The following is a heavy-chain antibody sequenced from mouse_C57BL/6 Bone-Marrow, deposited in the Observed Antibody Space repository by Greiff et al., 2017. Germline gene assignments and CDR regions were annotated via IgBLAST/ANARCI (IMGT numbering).Heavy chain of an antibody. D-gene: IGHD2-12*01. J-gene: IGHJ3*01. CDR2: ILPGSGST. CDR1: GYTFTGYW. V-gene: IGHV1-9*01. CDR3: ARDDAVGFAY. Sequence: QVQLQQSGAELMKPGASVKLSCKATGYTFTGYWIEWVKQRPGHGLEWIGEILPGSGSTNYNEKFKGKATLTADTSSNTAYMQLSSLTTEDAAIYYCARDDAVGFAYWGQGTLVTVSA.